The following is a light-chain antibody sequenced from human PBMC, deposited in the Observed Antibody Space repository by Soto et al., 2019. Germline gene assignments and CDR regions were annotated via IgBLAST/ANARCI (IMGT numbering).Light chain of an antibody. Sequence: DIQMTQSPSSLSASVGDRFTITCRASQSISSFVNWYQHKPGTAPRLLIYTASRLQSGVPSRFSGSRSATDFNLTVSSLQPDDVATYYCQQSYSIPYTFGPGTKLEIK. CDR2: TAS. J-gene: IGKJ2*01. CDR3: QQSYSIPYT. V-gene: IGKV1-39*01. CDR1: QSISSF.